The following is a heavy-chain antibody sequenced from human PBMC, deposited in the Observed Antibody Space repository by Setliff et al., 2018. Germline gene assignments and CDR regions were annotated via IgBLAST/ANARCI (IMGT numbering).Heavy chain of an antibody. J-gene: IGHJ4*02. CDR3: ARAPSVELVTIRTNSWFTY. CDR1: GYTFTSYG. Sequence: ASVKVSCKASGYTFTSYGISWVRQAPGRGLEWMGWISAYNGNTNYAQKLQGRVTLTTDTSTSTAYMELRSLTSDDSAFYYCARAPSVELVTIRTNSWFTYWGQGTLVTVSS. D-gene: IGHD5-18*01. V-gene: IGHV1-18*01. CDR2: ISAYNGNT.